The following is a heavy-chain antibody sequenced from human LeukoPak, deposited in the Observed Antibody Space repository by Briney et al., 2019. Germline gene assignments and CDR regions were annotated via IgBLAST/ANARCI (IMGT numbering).Heavy chain of an antibody. V-gene: IGHV3-9*01. J-gene: IGHJ6*02. CDR1: GFTFDVYA. D-gene: IGHD3-10*01. CDR2: ISWNSGSI. CDR3: AKDIGSTLRGVTLNYYYYYGMDV. Sequence: GRSLRLSCAASGFTFDVYAMHWVRQAPGKGLEWVSGISWNSGSIGYADSVKGRFTISRGNAKNSLYLQMNSLRAEDTALYYCAKDIGSTLRGVTLNYYYYYGMDVWGQGTTVTVSS.